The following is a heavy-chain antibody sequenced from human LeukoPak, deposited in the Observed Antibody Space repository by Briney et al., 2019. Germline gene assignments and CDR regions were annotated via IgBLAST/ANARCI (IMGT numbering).Heavy chain of an antibody. CDR3: SRGLDSRKLGY. CDR1: WASFRSGDQY. V-gene: IGHV4-31*03. CDR2: IHPSGNL. J-gene: IGHJ4*02. D-gene: IGHD4-11*01. Sequence: SQTLSLNCTLSWASFRSGDQYWNWIPQSPEKGLEWIGSIHPSGNLYNNPSLESRVTLSIDTSKNQFSLTLNSVTAADTAVYFCSRGLDSRKLGYWGQGTLVTVSS.